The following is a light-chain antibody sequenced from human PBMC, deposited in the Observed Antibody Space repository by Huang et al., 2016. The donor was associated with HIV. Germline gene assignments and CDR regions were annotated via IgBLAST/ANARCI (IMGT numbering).Light chain of an antibody. CDR1: QNIDTN. Sequence: EIVMTQSPATLSVSPGERAILLCRASQNIDTNVAWYQQKPGQAPRLLIFGASTRATGISARFTGGGSETEFTLTINSVQSEDVAMYYCHQYNDWPPWTFGQGTMVEI. J-gene: IGKJ1*01. CDR3: HQYNDWPPWT. CDR2: GAS. V-gene: IGKV3-15*01.